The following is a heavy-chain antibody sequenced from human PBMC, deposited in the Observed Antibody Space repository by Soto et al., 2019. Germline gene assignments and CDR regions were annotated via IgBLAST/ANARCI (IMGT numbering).Heavy chain of an antibody. CDR3: ARHPSDFWFDP. J-gene: IGHJ5*02. CDR2: IYYSGST. V-gene: IGHV4-39*01. Sequence: QLQLQESGPGLVKPSETLSLTCTVSGGSISSSSYFWGWIRQPPGKGLEGSGSIYYSGSTSYSPYLKIRGTVSGDTSKNQYTLKLSSVTAADTAVYYCARHPSDFWFDPWGQGTLVTVSS. CDR1: GGSISSSSYF. D-gene: IGHD2-21*02.